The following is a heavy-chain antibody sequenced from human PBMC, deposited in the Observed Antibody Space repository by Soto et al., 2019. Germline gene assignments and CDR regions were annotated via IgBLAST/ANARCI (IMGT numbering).Heavy chain of an antibody. CDR2: INTNSAVT. J-gene: IGHJ4*02. CDR1: GYTLSDYY. Sequence: ASVQVSCKNAGYTLSDYYIDWGRRASGQGLQWMGWINTNSAVTDLSQEFRGRVTLTRDMSIDTAYMELGRLRSDDTSVYYCSRAPSGYSPLDYWGQGTLVTVSS. D-gene: IGHD3-22*01. V-gene: IGHV1-2*02. CDR3: SRAPSGYSPLDY.